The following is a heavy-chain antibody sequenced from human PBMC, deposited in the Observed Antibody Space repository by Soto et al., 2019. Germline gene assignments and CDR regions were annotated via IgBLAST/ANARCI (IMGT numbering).Heavy chain of an antibody. CDR2: IIPIFGTA. D-gene: IGHD2-21*02. V-gene: IGHV1-69*13. J-gene: IGHJ3*02. CDR1: GGTFSSYA. Sequence: ASVKVSCKASGGTFSSYAISWVRQAPGQGLEWMGGIIPIFGTANYAQKFQGRVTITADESTSTAYMELSSLRSEDTAVYYCARDRIGGGRLLFLDAFDIWGQGTMVTVSS. CDR3: ARDRIGGGRLLFLDAFDI.